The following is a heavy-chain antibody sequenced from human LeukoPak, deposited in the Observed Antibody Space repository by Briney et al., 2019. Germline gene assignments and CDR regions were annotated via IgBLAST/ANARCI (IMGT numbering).Heavy chain of an antibody. J-gene: IGHJ4*02. D-gene: IGHD6-19*01. CDR2: ISGSGGST. CDR1: GFTFSSYA. CDR3: AKVYSSGWYVDY. V-gene: IGHV3-23*01. Sequence: GGSLRLSCAASGFTFSSYAMSWVRQAPGKGLEWVSAISGSGGSTYYADSVKGRFTISRDNSKNTLYVQMNSLRAEDTAVYYCAKVYSSGWYVDYWGQGTLVTVSS.